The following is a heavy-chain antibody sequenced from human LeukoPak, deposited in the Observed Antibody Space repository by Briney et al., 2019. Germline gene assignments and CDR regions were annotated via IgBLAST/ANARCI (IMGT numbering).Heavy chain of an antibody. CDR2: IYYSGST. CDR3: ARLRYSDSLFDY. J-gene: IGHJ4*02. Sequence: SETLSLTCTVSGGSISSSSYYWGWIRQPPGKGLEWIGSIYYSGSTYYNPSLKSRVTISVDTSKNQFSLKLSSVTAADTAVYYCARLRYSDSLFDYWGQGTLVTVSS. V-gene: IGHV4-39*01. D-gene: IGHD3-22*01. CDR1: GGSISSSSYY.